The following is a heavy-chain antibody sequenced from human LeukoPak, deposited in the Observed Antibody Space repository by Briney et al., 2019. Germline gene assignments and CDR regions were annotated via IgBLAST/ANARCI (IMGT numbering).Heavy chain of an antibody. CDR3: ARARSLYNWNYKGWFDP. CDR2: ISYDGSNK. J-gene: IGHJ5*02. Sequence: PGRSLRLSCAASGFTFSSYAMHSVRQAPGKGLEWVAVISYDGSNKYYADSVKGRFTISRDNSKNTLYLQMNSLRAEDTAVYYCARARSLYNWNYKGWFDPWGQGTLVTVSS. CDR1: GFTFSSYA. D-gene: IGHD1-7*01. V-gene: IGHV3-30-3*01.